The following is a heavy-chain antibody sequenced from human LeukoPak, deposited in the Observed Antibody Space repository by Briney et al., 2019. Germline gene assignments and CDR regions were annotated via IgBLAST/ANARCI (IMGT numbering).Heavy chain of an antibody. CDR3: TREGYSGSYYVNY. CDR1: GFTFGDYA. V-gene: IGHV3-49*03. CDR2: IRSKAYGGTT. D-gene: IGHD1-26*01. Sequence: PGGSLRLSCTASGFTFGDYAMSWFRQAPGKGLEWVGFIRSKAYGGTTEYAASVKGRFTISRDDSKSIAYLQMNSLKTEDTAVYCCTREGYSGSYYVNYWGQGTLVTVSS. J-gene: IGHJ4*02.